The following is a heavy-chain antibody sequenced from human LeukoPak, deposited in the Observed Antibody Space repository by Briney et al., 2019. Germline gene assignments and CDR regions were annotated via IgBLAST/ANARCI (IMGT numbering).Heavy chain of an antibody. Sequence: PGRSLRLSCAASGFTFSSYEMNWVRQAPGKGLEWVSYISSSGSTIYYADSVKGRFTISRDNAKNSLYLRMNSLRAEDTAVYYCARDYGGVLNYWGQGTLVTVSS. D-gene: IGHD3-16*01. V-gene: IGHV3-48*03. J-gene: IGHJ4*02. CDR2: ISSSGSTI. CDR3: ARDYGGVLNY. CDR1: GFTFSSYE.